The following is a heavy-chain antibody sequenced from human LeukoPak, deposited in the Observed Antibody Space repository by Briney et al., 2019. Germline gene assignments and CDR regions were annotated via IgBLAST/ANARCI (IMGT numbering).Heavy chain of an antibody. J-gene: IGHJ4*02. D-gene: IGHD6-19*01. V-gene: IGHV4-34*01. CDR1: GGSFSGYY. CDR3: ASSSGWYFGY. CDR2: INHSGST. Sequence: KTSETLSLTCAVYGGSFSGYYWSWIRQPPGKGLEWIGEINHSGSTNYNPSLKSRVTISVATSKNQFSLKLSSVTAADTAVYYCASSSGWYFGYWGQGTLVTVSS.